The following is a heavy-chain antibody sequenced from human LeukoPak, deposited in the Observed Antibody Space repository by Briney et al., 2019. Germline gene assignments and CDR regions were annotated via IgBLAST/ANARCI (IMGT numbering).Heavy chain of an antibody. CDR2: ISGSGGST. CDR1: GFTFSSYA. J-gene: IGHJ4*02. V-gene: IGHV3-23*01. D-gene: IGHD3-3*01. Sequence: PGGSLRLSCAASGFTFSSYAMSWVRQAPGKGLEWVSAISGSGGSTYYADSVKGRFTISRDNSKDTLYPQMNSLRAEDTAVYYCAKEGSDDFWSGYYYLYWGQGTLVTVSS. CDR3: AKEGSDDFWSGYYYLY.